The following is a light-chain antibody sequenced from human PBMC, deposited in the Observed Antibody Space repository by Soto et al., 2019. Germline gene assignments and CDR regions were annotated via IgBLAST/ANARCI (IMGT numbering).Light chain of an antibody. Sequence: TITCRASQGIISYLAWYQQKPGKAPKLLIYAASTLQSGVPSRFSGSGSGTDFTLTISCLQSEDFATYYCQQYYSYPLLTFGGRTKVDIK. CDR1: QGIISY. V-gene: IGKV1-8*01. J-gene: IGKJ4*01. CDR2: AAS. CDR3: QQYYSYPLLT.